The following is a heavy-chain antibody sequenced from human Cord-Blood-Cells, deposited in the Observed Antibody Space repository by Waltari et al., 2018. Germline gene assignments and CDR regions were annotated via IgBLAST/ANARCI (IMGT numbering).Heavy chain of an antibody. CDR3: AREIIAAAGTYYGMDV. CDR2: IYHSGST. V-gene: IGHV4-38-2*02. Sequence: QVQLQESGPGLVKPSETLSLTCAVSGYSISSGYYWGWIRQPPGKGLEWIGSIYHSGSTSYNPSRKSRVTISVDTSKNQFSLKLSSVTAADTAVYYCAREIIAAAGTYYGMDVWGQGTTVTVSS. D-gene: IGHD6-13*01. CDR1: GYSISSGYY. J-gene: IGHJ6*02.